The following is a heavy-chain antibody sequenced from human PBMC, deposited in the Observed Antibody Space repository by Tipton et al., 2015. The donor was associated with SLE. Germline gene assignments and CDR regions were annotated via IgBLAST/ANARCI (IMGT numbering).Heavy chain of an antibody. D-gene: IGHD2-2*01. V-gene: IGHV3-48*03. CDR3: VRGGASTSASCLAD. Sequence: SLRLSCAASGFTFSSYEMNWVRQAPGKGLEWVSYISSSGGAIYYADSVKGRFTISRDNAKYSLYLQMNNLRAEDTADYYCVRGGASTSASCLADWGQGHLVTLS. CDR1: GFTFSSYE. J-gene: IGHJ4*02. CDR2: ISSSGGAI.